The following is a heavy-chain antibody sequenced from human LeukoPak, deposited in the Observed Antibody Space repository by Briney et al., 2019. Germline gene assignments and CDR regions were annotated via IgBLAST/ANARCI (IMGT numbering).Heavy chain of an antibody. CDR2: IYYSGST. CDR1: GGSISSGGYY. D-gene: IGHD3-10*01. J-gene: IGHJ4*02. CDR3: ARFYVSGSYYVDY. V-gene: IGHV4-31*03. Sequence: SETLSLTCTVSGGSISSGGYYWSWIRQHPGKGLECIGYIYYSGSTYYNPSLKSRVTISLDTSKSHFSLKLSSVTAADTAVYYCARFYVSGSYYVDYWGQGTLVTVSS.